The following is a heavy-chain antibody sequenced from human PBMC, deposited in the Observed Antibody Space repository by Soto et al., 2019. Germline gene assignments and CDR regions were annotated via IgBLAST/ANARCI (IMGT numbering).Heavy chain of an antibody. CDR3: ARADFWSGYLRTWFDP. CDR1: GYTFTSYG. CDR2: ISAYNGNT. Sequence: WASVKVSCKASGYTFTSYGISWVRQAPGQGLEWMGWISAYNGNTNYAQKLQGRVTMTTDTSTSTAYMELRSLRSDDTAVYYCARADFWSGYLRTWFDPWGQGTLVTVSS. J-gene: IGHJ5*02. D-gene: IGHD3-3*01. V-gene: IGHV1-18*04.